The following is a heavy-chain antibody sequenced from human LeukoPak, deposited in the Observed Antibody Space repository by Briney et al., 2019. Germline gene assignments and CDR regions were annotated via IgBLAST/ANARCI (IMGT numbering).Heavy chain of an antibody. V-gene: IGHV3-30*04. Sequence: GRSLRLSCAASGFTFSSYAMHWVRQAPGKGLEWVAVISYDGSNKYYADSVKGRFTISRDNSKNTLYLQMNSLRAEDTAVYYCARAQLLWFGEFDYWGQGTLVTVSS. CDR3: ARAQLLWFGEFDY. CDR1: GFTFSSYA. D-gene: IGHD3-10*01. J-gene: IGHJ4*02. CDR2: ISYDGSNK.